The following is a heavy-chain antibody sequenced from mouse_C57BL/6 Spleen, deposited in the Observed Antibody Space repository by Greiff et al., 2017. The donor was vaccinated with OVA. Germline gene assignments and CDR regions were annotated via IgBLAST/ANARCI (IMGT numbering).Heavy chain of an antibody. CDR2: IHPNYSTT. D-gene: IGHD2-5*01. CDR3: ARGSNYGAY. CDR1: GYTFTDYN. Sequence: EVQLQQPGPELVKPGASVKISCKASGYTFTDYNMNWVKQRHGKSLEWIGVIHPNYSTTSYNQTFKGKATLTVDQSSSTAYMQLNSLTSEDSAVYYCARGSNYGAYWGQGTLVTVSA. V-gene: IGHV1-39*01. J-gene: IGHJ3*01.